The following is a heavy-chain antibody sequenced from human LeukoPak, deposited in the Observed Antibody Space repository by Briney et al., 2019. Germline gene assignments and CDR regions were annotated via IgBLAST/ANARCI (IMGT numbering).Heavy chain of an antibody. D-gene: IGHD3-10*01. CDR1: GGSISSSSYY. CDR3: AREGYIYYYASDYYFDY. V-gene: IGHV4-39*07. J-gene: IGHJ4*02. Sequence: SETLCLTCTVSGGSISSSSYYWGWIRQPPGKGLEWIGRIHTSGSTNYNPSLKSRVTMSVDTSKNQFSLKLSSVTAADTALYYCAREGYIYYYASDYYFDYWGQGTLVTVSS. CDR2: IHTSGST.